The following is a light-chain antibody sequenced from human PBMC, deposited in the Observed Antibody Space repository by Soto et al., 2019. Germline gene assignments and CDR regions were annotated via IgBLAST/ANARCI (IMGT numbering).Light chain of an antibody. CDR1: SSNIGNNY. V-gene: IGLV1-51*01. CDR2: DND. Sequence: QSVLTQPPSVSAAPGQKVTISCSGSSSNIGNNYVSWYQQLPGTAPHLLIYDNDKRPSGTPDRFSGSKSGTSATLGITGLQTWDEADYYCGTWDSSLSVGGVFGGGTKLTVL. CDR3: GTWDSSLSVGGV. J-gene: IGLJ3*02.